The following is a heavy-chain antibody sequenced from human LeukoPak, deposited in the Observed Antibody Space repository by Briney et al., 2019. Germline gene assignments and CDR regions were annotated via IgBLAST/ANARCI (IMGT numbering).Heavy chain of an antibody. J-gene: IGHJ4*02. Sequence: GGSLRLSCAASGFTFSSYGMHWVRQAPGKGLEWVAFIFYDGSYNYYADSVKGRFTISRDNTKNTLFLQMNSLRAGDTAVYYCARESSWYWGQGTLVTVSS. V-gene: IGHV3-33*01. CDR1: GFTFSSYG. CDR2: IFYDGSYN. CDR3: ARESSWY. D-gene: IGHD6-6*01.